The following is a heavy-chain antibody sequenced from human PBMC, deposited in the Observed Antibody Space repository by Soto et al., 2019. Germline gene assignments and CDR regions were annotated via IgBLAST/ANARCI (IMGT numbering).Heavy chain of an antibody. J-gene: IGHJ6*04. CDR3: ARGLRFLEWFHGMDV. CDR1: VWSFSGYY. D-gene: IGHD3-3*01. CDR2: INHSGST. Sequence: SETLSLTCAVYVWSFSGYYWSWIRQPPGKGLEWIGEINHSGSTNYNPSLKSRVTISVDTSKNQFSLKLSSVTAADTAVYYCARGLRFLEWFHGMDVWGKGTTVTVSS. V-gene: IGHV4-34*01.